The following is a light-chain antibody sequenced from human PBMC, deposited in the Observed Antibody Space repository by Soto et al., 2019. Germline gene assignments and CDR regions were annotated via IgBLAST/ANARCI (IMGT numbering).Light chain of an antibody. V-gene: IGKV3-15*01. J-gene: IGKJ1*01. Sequence: ELVITQSPATLSVSPGARATLSCRARRYVSSNLAWYQQRPGPAPSLLIYGASTRATGIPARLSGSGSGTEFTLTISSMQSEDLGFYYCQHYNNGWTFGQGTKVDIK. CDR3: QHYNNGWT. CDR1: RYVSSN. CDR2: GAS.